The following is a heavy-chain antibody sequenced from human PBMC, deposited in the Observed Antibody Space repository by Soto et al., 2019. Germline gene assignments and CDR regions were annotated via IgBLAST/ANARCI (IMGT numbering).Heavy chain of an antibody. CDR3: ARDARNADYDY. J-gene: IGHJ4*02. CDR2: IHGTRSII. CDR1: GFTFSSHA. D-gene: IGHD3-16*01. Sequence: EVQLVESGGGLVQPGGSLKLSCAVSGFTFSSHAMNWVRQAPGKGLEWVAYIHGTRSIIYYADTVKGRFTISRDNAKNSLYLQMDSLRDEDTALYYCARDARNADYDYWGQGTLVSVSS. V-gene: IGHV3-48*02.